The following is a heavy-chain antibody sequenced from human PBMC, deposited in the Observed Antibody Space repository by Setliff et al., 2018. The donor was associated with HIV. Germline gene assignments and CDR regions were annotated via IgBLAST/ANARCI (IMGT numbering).Heavy chain of an antibody. CDR3: ARGGAIGVSVGAT. V-gene: IGHV3-7*01. CDR2: INQDGSEQ. Sequence: LKISCVASGFSVSDYWMIWVRQAPGKGLEWLANINQDGSEQNSADSLKGRFSVSKDNAKNSLSLQMNSLRAEDTAVYYCARGGAIGVSVGATWGQGTLVTVSS. J-gene: IGHJ5*02. D-gene: IGHD2-15*01. CDR1: GFSVSDYW.